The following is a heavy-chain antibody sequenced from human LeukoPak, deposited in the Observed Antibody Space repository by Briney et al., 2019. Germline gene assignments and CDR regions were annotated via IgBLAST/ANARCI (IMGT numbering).Heavy chain of an antibody. V-gene: IGHV3-11*01. CDR1: GFPFSDYY. Sequence: PGGSLRLSCAASGFPFSDYYMSWIRQAPGKGLECVSYISGASHIYYADSVKGRFTISRDNGKNSLFLHMTTLRAEDTAVYYCARGFDCSSACCSCMDLWGQGTTVTVSS. D-gene: IGHD2-2*01. CDR2: ISGASHI. CDR3: ARGFDCSSACCSCMDL. J-gene: IGHJ6*02.